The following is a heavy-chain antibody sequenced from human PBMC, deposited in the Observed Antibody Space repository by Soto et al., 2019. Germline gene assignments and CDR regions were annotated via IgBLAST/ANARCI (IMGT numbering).Heavy chain of an antibody. V-gene: IGHV4-59*08. Sequence: QVQLQESGPGLVKPSETLSLTCTVSGGSISSYYWSWIRQPPGKGLEWIGYIYYRGTTNYNPSLMSRATISVDTSKNQCSLKLNSVTAADTAVYYCAGATTLYNWFDPWGQGTLVTVSS. J-gene: IGHJ5*02. CDR3: AGATTLYNWFDP. CDR2: IYYRGTT. D-gene: IGHD1-26*01. CDR1: GGSISSYY.